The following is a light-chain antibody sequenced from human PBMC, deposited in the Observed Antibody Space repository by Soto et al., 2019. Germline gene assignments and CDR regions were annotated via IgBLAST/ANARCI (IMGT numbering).Light chain of an antibody. CDR1: SSDVGDYNY. CDR2: EVS. J-gene: IGLJ1*01. Sequence: QSALTQPPSASGSPGQSVTISCTGASSDVGDYNYVSWYQQHPGKAPKLIIYEVSKRPSGVPDRFSGSKSGNTASLTGSGLQAEDEADYYCSSYAGSNNYVFGTGTKLTVL. CDR3: SSYAGSNNYV. V-gene: IGLV2-8*01.